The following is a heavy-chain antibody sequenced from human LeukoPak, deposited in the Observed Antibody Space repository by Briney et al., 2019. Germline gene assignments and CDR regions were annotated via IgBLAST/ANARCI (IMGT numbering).Heavy chain of an antibody. Sequence: PGGSLRLSCAASGFTFRSYGMHWARYAPGKGREWVAVIPYDGSIKYYADSVKGRFTISRDNSKNTLYLQMNSLRAEDTAMYYCAKEDYGSGSYWGGSDYGMDVCGQGTTVTVSS. CDR3: AKEDYGSGSYWGGSDYGMDV. CDR1: GFTFRSYG. J-gene: IGHJ6*02. V-gene: IGHV3-30*18. D-gene: IGHD3-10*01. CDR2: IPYDGSIK.